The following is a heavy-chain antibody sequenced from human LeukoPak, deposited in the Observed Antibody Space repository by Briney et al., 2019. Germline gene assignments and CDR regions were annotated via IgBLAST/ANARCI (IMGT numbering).Heavy chain of an antibody. V-gene: IGHV4-34*01. CDR3: ARGSGQWGFDS. CDR2: INHSGST. CDR1: GGSFSGDY. J-gene: IGHJ4*02. Sequence: SETLSLTCAVYGGSFSGDYWSWIRQPPGKGLEWIGEINHSGSTNYNPSLKSRVTISVDTSKNQFSLKLSSVTAADTAVYYCARGSGQWGFDSWGQGTLVTVSS. D-gene: IGHD3-10*01.